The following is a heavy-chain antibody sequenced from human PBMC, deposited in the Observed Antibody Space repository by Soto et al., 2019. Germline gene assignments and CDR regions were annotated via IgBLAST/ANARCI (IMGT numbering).Heavy chain of an antibody. CDR2: VNAGNSNT. D-gene: IGHD3-22*01. Sequence: GASVKVSCKASGYTFTSYAMHWVRQAPGQRLEWMGWVNAGNSNTKYSQKFQGRVTITRDTSASTAYMELSSLRSEDTAVYYCARGPFDSGVYSPGNLNYWGRETRVTFSS. CDR1: GYTFTSYA. CDR3: ARGPFDSGVYSPGNLNY. V-gene: IGHV1-3*01. J-gene: IGHJ4*02.